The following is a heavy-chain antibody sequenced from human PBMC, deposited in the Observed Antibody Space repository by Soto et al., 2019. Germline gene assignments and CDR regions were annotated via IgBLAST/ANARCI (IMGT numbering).Heavy chain of an antibody. CDR1: GFTFNTYA. CDR3: AKQAGYSSDPFDY. V-gene: IGHV3-23*01. CDR2: VSGGGARP. D-gene: IGHD6-19*01. Sequence: GGSLRLSCAASGFTFNTYAMSWVRQAPGKGLEWVSSVSGGGARPYYADSVKGRFTISRDNSKNTLYLQMNSLRADDTAVYYCAKQAGYSSDPFDYWGQGALVTVSS. J-gene: IGHJ4*02.